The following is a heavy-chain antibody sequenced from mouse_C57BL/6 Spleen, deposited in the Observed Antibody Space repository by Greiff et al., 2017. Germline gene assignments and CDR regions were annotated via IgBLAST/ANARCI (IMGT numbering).Heavy chain of an antibody. CDR2: IYPGSGST. CDR1: GYTFTSYW. CDR3: ARWDQIDDGYYGAMDY. V-gene: IGHV1-55*01. D-gene: IGHD2-3*01. Sequence: QVQLQQPGAELVKPGASVKMSCKASGYTFTSYWITWVKQRPGQGLEWIGDIYPGSGSTNYNEKFKSKATLTVDTSSSTAYMQLSSLTSEDSAVYYCARWDQIDDGYYGAMDYWGQGTSVTVSS. J-gene: IGHJ4*01.